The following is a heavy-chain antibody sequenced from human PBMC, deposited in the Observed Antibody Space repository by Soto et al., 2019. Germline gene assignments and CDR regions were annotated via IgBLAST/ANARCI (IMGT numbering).Heavy chain of an antibody. D-gene: IGHD2-2*01. V-gene: IGHV1-18*01. J-gene: IGHJ6*02. CDR2: ISAYNGNT. CDR3: ARGNQLLSRLYYGMDV. Sequence: ASVKVSCKASGYTFTSYGISWVRQAPGQGLEWMGWISAYNGNTNYAQKLQGRVTMTTDTSTSTAYMELSSLRSEDTAVYYCARGNQLLSRLYYGMDVWGQGTTVTVSS. CDR1: GYTFTSYG.